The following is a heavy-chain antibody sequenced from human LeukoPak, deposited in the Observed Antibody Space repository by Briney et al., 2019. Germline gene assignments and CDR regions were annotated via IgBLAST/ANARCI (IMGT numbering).Heavy chain of an antibody. CDR1: GYTFTSYD. J-gene: IGHJ6*02. Sequence: ASVKVSCKASGYTFTSYDINWVRQATGQGLEWMGWMNPNSGNTGYAQKFQGRVTMTRNTSISTAYMELSSLRSEDTAVYCCARGAGYNYYYGMDVWGQGTTVTVSS. CDR2: MNPNSGNT. V-gene: IGHV1-8*01. CDR3: ARGAGYNYYYGMDV.